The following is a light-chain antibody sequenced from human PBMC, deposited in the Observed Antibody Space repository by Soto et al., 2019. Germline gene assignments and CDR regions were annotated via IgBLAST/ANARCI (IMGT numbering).Light chain of an antibody. J-gene: IGKJ1*01. CDR1: QSISSW. CDR2: GAS. V-gene: IGKV1-5*01. Sequence: DIQMTQSPSTLSASVGDRVTITCRASQSISSWLAWYQQKPGKAPKLLIHGASILESGVPSRFSGTGSGTEFTLTISSLQPDDFANYYCQQYDTFSTFGQGTKVEIK. CDR3: QQYDTFST.